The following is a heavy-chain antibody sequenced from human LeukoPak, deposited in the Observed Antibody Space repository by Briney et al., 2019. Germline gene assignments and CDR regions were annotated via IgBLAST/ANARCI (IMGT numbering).Heavy chain of an antibody. Sequence: SVKVSCKASGGTFSSYAISWVRQAPGQGLEWMGRSIPIFGIANYAQKFQGRVTITADKSTSTAYMELSSLRSEDTAVYYCARSATYCSGGSCYWFDPWGQGTLVTVSS. D-gene: IGHD2-15*01. CDR1: GGTFSSYA. CDR3: ARSATYCSGGSCYWFDP. J-gene: IGHJ5*02. CDR2: SIPIFGIA. V-gene: IGHV1-69*04.